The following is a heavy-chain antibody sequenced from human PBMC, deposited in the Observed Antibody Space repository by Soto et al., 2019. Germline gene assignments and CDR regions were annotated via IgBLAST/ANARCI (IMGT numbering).Heavy chain of an antibody. Sequence: EVQLLESGGDLVQPGGSLRLSCAASGFTFSIYVMSWVRQAPGKGLEWVSAINTDGGSTHYAGSVKGRFTISRDNSKSTLYLQMNTLRVEDTAVYFCVRGSRYSGWTLCGQGTLVTVSS. CDR1: GFTFSIYV. V-gene: IGHV3-23*01. CDR2: INTDGGST. J-gene: IGHJ4*02. D-gene: IGHD6-19*01. CDR3: VRGSRYSGWTL.